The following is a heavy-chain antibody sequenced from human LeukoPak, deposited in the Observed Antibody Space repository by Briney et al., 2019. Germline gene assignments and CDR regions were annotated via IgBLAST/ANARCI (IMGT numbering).Heavy chain of an antibody. Sequence: PGGSLRLSCAASGFTFSTYWMTWVRQAPGKVLEWVASVKQDVDKKDYVDSLKDRFTISRDNGKNSLYLQMNSLRAEDTAVYYCARDRMYYYDSSGDWGDYWGQGTLVTVSS. D-gene: IGHD3-22*01. CDR3: ARDRMYYYDSSGDWGDY. CDR1: GFTFSTYW. V-gene: IGHV3-7*01. CDR2: VKQDVDKK. J-gene: IGHJ4*02.